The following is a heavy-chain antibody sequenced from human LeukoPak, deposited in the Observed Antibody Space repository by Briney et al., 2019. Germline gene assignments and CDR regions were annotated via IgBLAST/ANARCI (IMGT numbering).Heavy chain of an antibody. CDR1: GYTFTSYY. D-gene: IGHD6-13*01. CDR2: MNPNSGNT. J-gene: IGHJ4*02. Sequence: ASVKVSCKASGYTFTSYYMHWVRQAPGQGLEWMGWMNPNSGNTGYAQKFQGRVTMTRNTSISTAYMELSSLRSEDTAVYYCARGLTRYSSSWWAYWGQGTLVTVSS. V-gene: IGHV1-8*02. CDR3: ARGLTRYSSSWWAY.